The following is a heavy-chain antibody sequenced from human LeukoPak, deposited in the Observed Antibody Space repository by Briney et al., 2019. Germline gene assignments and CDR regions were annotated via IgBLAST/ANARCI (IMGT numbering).Heavy chain of an antibody. J-gene: IGHJ4*02. Sequence: PGGSLRLSCAASGFTFKDYAMHWVRQAPGKGLEWVSGIGWNSHIIGYEDSVKGPFTISRDNARNSLSLQMNSLRAGDTAFYYCAKDRDSSGFAPYFDYWGQGILVTVSA. CDR2: IGWNSHII. CDR3: AKDRDSSGFAPYFDY. V-gene: IGHV3-9*01. D-gene: IGHD3-22*01. CDR1: GFTFKDYA.